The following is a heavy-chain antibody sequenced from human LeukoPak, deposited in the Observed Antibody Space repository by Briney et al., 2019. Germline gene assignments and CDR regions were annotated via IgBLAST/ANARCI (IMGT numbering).Heavy chain of an antibody. CDR3: ATPSGLRFLEWLPPPHYYYYMDV. J-gene: IGHJ6*03. Sequence: ASVKVSCKASGGTFSSYAISWVQQAPGQGLEWMGGIIPIFGTANYAQKFQGRVTITTDESTSTAYMELSSLRSEDTAVYYCATPSGLRFLEWLPPPHYYYYMDVWGKGTTVTVSS. CDR2: IIPIFGTA. CDR1: GGTFSSYA. V-gene: IGHV1-69*05. D-gene: IGHD3-3*01.